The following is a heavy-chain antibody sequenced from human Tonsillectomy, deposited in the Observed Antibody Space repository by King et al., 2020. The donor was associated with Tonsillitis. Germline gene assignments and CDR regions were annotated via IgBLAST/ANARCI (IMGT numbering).Heavy chain of an antibody. CDR2: ISFGGSDK. CDR1: GFTFSSYA. V-gene: IGHV3-30-3*01. J-gene: IGHJ4*02. D-gene: IGHD2-15*01. CDR3: ARDAAIVVVVEATGDFDY. Sequence: VQLVESGGGVVQPGRSLRLSCAASGFTFSSYAMHWVRRAPGKGLEWVAVISFGGSDKYYADSVKGRFTISRDNSKNTLYLQMNSLGAEDTAVYYCARDAAIVVVVEATGDFDYWGQGTLVTVSS.